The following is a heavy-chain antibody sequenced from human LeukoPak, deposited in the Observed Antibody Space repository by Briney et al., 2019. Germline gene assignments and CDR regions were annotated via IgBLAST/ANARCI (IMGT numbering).Heavy chain of an antibody. Sequence: QAGGSLRLSCAASGFTFSSYAMSWVRQAPRKGLEWVSAISGSGGSTYYADSVKGRFTISRDNSKNTLYLQMNSLRAEDTAVYYCAKEVAAAGSFDYWGQGTLVTVSS. CDR3: AKEVAAAGSFDY. J-gene: IGHJ4*02. CDR2: ISGSGGST. CDR1: GFTFSSYA. D-gene: IGHD6-13*01. V-gene: IGHV3-23*01.